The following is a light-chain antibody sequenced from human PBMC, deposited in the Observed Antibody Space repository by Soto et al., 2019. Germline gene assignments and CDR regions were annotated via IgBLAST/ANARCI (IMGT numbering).Light chain of an antibody. J-gene: IGLJ1*01. CDR2: EVS. CDR3: SSYTTRTTLYV. CDR1: SSDVGSYNY. Sequence: QSVLTQPASVSGSPGQSITISCTGTSSDVGSYNYVSWYQLHPGKAPKLMIYEVSNRPSGVSNRFSGSKSGDMASLTISGLQAEDEADYYCSSYTTRTTLYVFGTGTKVTVL. V-gene: IGLV2-14*01.